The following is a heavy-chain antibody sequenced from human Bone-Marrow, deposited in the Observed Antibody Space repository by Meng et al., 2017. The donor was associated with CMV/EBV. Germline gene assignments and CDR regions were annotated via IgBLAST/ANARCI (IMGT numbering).Heavy chain of an antibody. CDR1: GFTFDDYA. CDR3: AKLGVPVAIPGWFDP. J-gene: IGHJ5*02. Sequence: SLKISCAASGFTFDDYAMHWVRQAPGKGLEWVSGISWNSGSIGYADSVKGRFTISRDNAKNSLYLQMNSLRAEDTALYYCAKLGVPVAIPGWFDPWGQGTRVTGYS. CDR2: ISWNSGSI. D-gene: IGHD2-2*02. V-gene: IGHV3-9*01.